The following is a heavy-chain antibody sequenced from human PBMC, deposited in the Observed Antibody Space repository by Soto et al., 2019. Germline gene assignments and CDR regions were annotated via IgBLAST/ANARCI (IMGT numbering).Heavy chain of an antibody. J-gene: IGHJ4*02. CDR1: GYTFTSYY. CDR3: ARGANRDYYDSSGYPSAYFDY. CDR2: INPSGGST. Sequence: ASVKVSCKASGYTFTSYYMHWVRQAPGQGLEWMGIINPSGGSTSYAQKFQGRVTMTRDTSTSTVYMELSSLRSEDTAVYYCARGANRDYYDSSGYPSAYFDYWGQGTLVTVSS. V-gene: IGHV1-46*01. D-gene: IGHD3-22*01.